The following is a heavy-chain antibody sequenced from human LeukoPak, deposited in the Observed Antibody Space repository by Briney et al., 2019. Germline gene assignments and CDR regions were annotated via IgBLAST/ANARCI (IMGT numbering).Heavy chain of an antibody. CDR2: INPSGGGT. CDR1: GFALSSYA. V-gene: IGHV3-23*01. Sequence: GGSLRLSCAASGFALSSYAMTWVRQAPGKGLEWISSINPSGGGTYYADSVKGRFTISRDNSKNTVYLQVNSLRAEDTAVYYCAEDAIWGQGTMVTVSS. J-gene: IGHJ3*02. CDR3: AEDAI.